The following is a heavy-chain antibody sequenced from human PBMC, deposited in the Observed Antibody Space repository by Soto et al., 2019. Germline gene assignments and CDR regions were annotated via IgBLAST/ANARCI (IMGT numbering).Heavy chain of an antibody. J-gene: IGHJ5*02. D-gene: IGHD3-3*01. CDR1: GYTFTSYA. CDR3: ARGSYDFWSGYAIWFDP. V-gene: IGHV1-3*01. CDR2: INAGNGNT. Sequence: ASVKVSCKASGYTFTSYAMHWVRQAPGQRLEWMGWINAGNGNTKYSQRFQGRVTITRDTSASTTYMELSSLRSEDTAVYYCARGSYDFWSGYAIWFDPWGQGTLVTVSS.